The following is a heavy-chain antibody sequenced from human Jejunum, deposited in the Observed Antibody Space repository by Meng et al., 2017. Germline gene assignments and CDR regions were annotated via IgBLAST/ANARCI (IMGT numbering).Heavy chain of an antibody. CDR3: ARQFEGLDY. Sequence: QVQLVESGGGVVQTGRSLRLSGAASGFIFGSYTMHWVRQAPGKGLEWVAVISHDERDKYYADSVKGRFTISRDISKNTLSLQMNSLTAEDTALYYCARQFEGLDYWGQGTLVTVSS. CDR1: GFIFGSYT. D-gene: IGHD3-9*01. J-gene: IGHJ4*02. V-gene: IGHV3-30*04. CDR2: ISHDERDK.